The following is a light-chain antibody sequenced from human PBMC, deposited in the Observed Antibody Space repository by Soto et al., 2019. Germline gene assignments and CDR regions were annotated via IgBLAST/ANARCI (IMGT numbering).Light chain of an antibody. V-gene: IGKV1-5*03. J-gene: IGKJ2*01. CDR1: QSIRTW. Sequence: IQMTQSPSTLSASVGDRVTITCRASQSIRTWLAWYQQKPGKAPKLLIYKASNLESGVPSRFSGSGSETEFTLTISSLQPVDFATYYCQQDNSYPYTFGQGTKLEIK. CDR3: QQDNSYPYT. CDR2: KAS.